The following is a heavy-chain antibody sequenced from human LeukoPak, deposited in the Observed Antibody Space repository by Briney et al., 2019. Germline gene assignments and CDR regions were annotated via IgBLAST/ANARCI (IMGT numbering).Heavy chain of an antibody. CDR2: INARSGGN. Sequence: ASVKVSCKASGYTFTDYYLHWVRQAPGQGLEWMGRINARSGGNNYAQKFQGRAAITRDTSIKTDNMELNRLRSDNTVVYYGVRAQHRVYYFDYWGQGTLVTVSS. J-gene: IGHJ4*02. V-gene: IGHV1-2*05. D-gene: IGHD2-8*01. CDR3: VRAQHRVYYFDY. CDR1: GYTFTDYY.